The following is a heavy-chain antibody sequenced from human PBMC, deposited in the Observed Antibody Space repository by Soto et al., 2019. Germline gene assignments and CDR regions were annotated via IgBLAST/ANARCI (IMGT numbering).Heavy chain of an antibody. J-gene: IGHJ5*02. D-gene: IGHD5-18*01. V-gene: IGHV4-59*01. CDR2: IYYSGST. Sequence: PSETLSLTWTVSGGSISSYYWSWIRQPPGKGLEWIGYIYYSGSTNYNPSLKSRVTISVDTSKNQFSLKLSSVTAADTAVYYCAKDSGYNYGYFRWFDPWGQGTLVTVSS. CDR1: GGSISSYY. CDR3: AKDSGYNYGYFRWFDP.